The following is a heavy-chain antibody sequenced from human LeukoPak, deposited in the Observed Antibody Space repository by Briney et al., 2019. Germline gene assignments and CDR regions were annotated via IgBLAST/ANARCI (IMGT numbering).Heavy chain of an antibody. Sequence: GGSLRLSCAASGFTFSSYSMNWVRQAPGKGLEWVSYISSSSSTIYYADSVKGRFTISRDNAKNSLYLQMSSLRAEDTAIYYCAKDRAGRRWLHFPFDSWGQGTLVTVSS. CDR2: ISSSSSTI. V-gene: IGHV3-48*04. J-gene: IGHJ4*02. CDR3: AKDRAGRRWLHFPFDS. D-gene: IGHD5-24*01. CDR1: GFTFSSYS.